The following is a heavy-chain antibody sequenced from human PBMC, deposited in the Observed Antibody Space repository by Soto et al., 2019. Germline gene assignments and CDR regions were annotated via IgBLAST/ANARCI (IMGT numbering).Heavy chain of an antibody. Sequence: SETLSLTCTVSVGSFSGYFWTWIRQPPGKGLEWLAEINHSGITNYNPSVESRVSMSVDTSKNQFSLRLYSVTAADTAVYYCVRGPYNYNSRYFDYWGQGTLVT. CDR1: VGSFSGYF. D-gene: IGHD1-1*01. CDR3: VRGPYNYNSRYFDY. V-gene: IGHV4-34*01. CDR2: INHSGIT. J-gene: IGHJ4*02.